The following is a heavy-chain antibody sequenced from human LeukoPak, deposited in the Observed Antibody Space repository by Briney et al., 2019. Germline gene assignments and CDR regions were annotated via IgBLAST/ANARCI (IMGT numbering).Heavy chain of an antibody. V-gene: IGHV3-72*01. CDR2: ARDKAHSDTT. D-gene: IGHD6-19*01. CDR3: AKSTSGWSFDS. Sequence: PGGSLRPSCAASGFTFSDHFMDWVRQAPGKGLEWVGRARDKAHSDTTEYAASVKGRFTISRDDSKNSVYLQMNSLKTEDTAVYYCAKSTSGWSFDSWGQGTPVSVSS. CDR1: GFTFSDHF. J-gene: IGHJ4*02.